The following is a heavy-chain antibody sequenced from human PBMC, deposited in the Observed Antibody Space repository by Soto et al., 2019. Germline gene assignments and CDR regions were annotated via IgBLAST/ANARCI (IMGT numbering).Heavy chain of an antibody. J-gene: IGHJ5*02. CDR2: INHSGST. V-gene: IGHV4-34*01. D-gene: IGHD2-2*01. CDR3: ARKLARYCSSTSCPRWFDP. Sequence: QVQLQQWGAGLLKPSETLSLTCAVYGGSFSGYYWSWIRQPPGKGLEWIGEINHSGSTNYNPSLKSRVSISVDTSKNQFSLKLSSVTAADTAVYYCARKLARYCSSTSCPRWFDPWGQGTLVTVSS. CDR1: GGSFSGYY.